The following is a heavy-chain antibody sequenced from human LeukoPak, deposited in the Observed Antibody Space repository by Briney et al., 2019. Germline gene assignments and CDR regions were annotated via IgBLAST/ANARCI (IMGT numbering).Heavy chain of an antibody. V-gene: IGHV4-38-2*01. CDR3: ANGRLGYCSEGVCHDAFAI. CDR1: GYSISSGYY. CDR2: IYHSGTN. D-gene: IGHD2-8*01. Sequence: SETLSLTCAVSGYSISSGYYWGWIRQSPGKGLETIGSIYHSGTNYYNPSLKSRVTMLVDTSKNQFSLNLRSVTAADTAVYYCANGRLGYCSEGVCHDAFAIWGQGTRVTVSS. J-gene: IGHJ3*02.